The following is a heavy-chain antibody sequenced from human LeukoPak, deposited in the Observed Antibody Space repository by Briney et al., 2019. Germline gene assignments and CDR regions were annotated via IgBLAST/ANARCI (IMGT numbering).Heavy chain of an antibody. V-gene: IGHV4-39*01. CDR3: ARLSAVAGFNDAFDI. D-gene: IGHD6-19*01. CDR2: IYYSGST. J-gene: IGHJ3*02. Sequence: SETLSLTCTVSGGSISSSSYYWDWIRQPPGKGLEWIGSIYYSGSTYYNPSLKSRVTISVDTSKNQFSLKLSSVTAADTAVYYCARLSAVAGFNDAFDIWGQGTMVTVSS. CDR1: GGSISSSSYY.